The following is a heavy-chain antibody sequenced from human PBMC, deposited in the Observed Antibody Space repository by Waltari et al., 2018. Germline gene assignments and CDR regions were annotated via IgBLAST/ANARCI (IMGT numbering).Heavy chain of an antibody. V-gene: IGHV3-23*01. CDR1: GFTFSSYA. CDR2: ISGSGGST. J-gene: IGHJ5*02. Sequence: EVQLLESGGGLVQPGGSLRLSCAASGFTFSSYAMSWVRQAPGKGLEWVSAISGSGGSTYYSASVKGRFTISRDNSKNTLYLQMNSLRAEDTAVYYCAKVGGSGSYVDTGWFDPWGQGTLVTVSS. D-gene: IGHD3-10*01. CDR3: AKVGGSGSYVDTGWFDP.